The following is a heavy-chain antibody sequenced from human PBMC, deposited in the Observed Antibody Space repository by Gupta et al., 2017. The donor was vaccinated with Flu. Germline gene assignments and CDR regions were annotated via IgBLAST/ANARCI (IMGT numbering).Heavy chain of an antibody. CDR1: GASISSGSFF. D-gene: IGHD3-16*01. CDR3: AIHIRLGEFTVDY. V-gene: IGHV4-61*02. J-gene: IGHJ4*02. Sequence: QVQLQESGPGLVKPSQTLSLTCTVSGASISSGSFFWSWIRQPAGKGLEWIGRIHTSGSTNYNPSFESRVTISLDSPKNQFSLDLRSVTAADTAVYYCAIHIRLGEFTVDYWGQGTLVTVSS. CDR2: IHTSGST.